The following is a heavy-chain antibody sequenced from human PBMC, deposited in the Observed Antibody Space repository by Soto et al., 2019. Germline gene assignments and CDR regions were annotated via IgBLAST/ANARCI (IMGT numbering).Heavy chain of an antibody. CDR2: IRSKANSYAT. Sequence: GGSLRLSCAASGLTFSGSAMHWVRQASGKGLEWVGRIRSKANSYATAYAASVKGRFTISRDDSKNTAYLQMNSLKTEDTAVYYCTRSPPREYDFWSGEYYYYMDVWGKGTTVTVSS. J-gene: IGHJ6*03. D-gene: IGHD3-3*01. CDR1: GLTFSGSA. CDR3: TRSPPREYDFWSGEYYYYMDV. V-gene: IGHV3-73*01.